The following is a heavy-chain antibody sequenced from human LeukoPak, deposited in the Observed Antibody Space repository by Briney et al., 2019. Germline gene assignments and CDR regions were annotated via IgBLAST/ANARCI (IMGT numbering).Heavy chain of an antibody. Sequence: GGSLRLSCAASGFTFSSYAMSWVRQAPGKGLEWVGRIKSKTDGGTTDYAAPVKGRFTISRDDSKNTLYLQMNSLKTEDTAVYYCTTGVRCSSTSCYPVLPSFDYWGQGTLVTVSS. CDR2: IKSKTDGGTT. D-gene: IGHD2-2*01. V-gene: IGHV3-15*01. CDR1: GFTFSSYA. CDR3: TTGVRCSSTSCYPVLPSFDY. J-gene: IGHJ4*02.